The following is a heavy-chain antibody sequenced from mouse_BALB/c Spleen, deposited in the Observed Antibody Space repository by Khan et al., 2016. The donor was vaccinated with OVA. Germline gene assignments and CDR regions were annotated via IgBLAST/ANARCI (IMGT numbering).Heavy chain of an antibody. CDR3: AREGLRGVGLDY. J-gene: IGHJ4*01. D-gene: IGHD2-4*01. CDR2: IYPGDDST. Sequence: QVRLQQSGPELVKPGSLVKISCKASGYTFTAYDINWVRQRPGQGLEWIGWIYPGDDSTEYNENFKGKATLTADKSSNTVYMQLSSLTSEKSAVYCCAREGLRGVGLDYWGQGTSVSVSS. V-gene: IGHV1S56*01. CDR1: GYTFTAYD.